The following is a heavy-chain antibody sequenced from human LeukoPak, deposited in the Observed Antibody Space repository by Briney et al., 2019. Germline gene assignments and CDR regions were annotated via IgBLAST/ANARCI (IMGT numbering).Heavy chain of an antibody. CDR2: IIPILGIA. Sequence: SVKVSCKASGGTFSSYAISWVRQAPGQGLEWMGRIIPILGIANYAQKFQGRVTITADKSTSTAYMELSSLRSEDTAVYYCARGLRGDWYFDLWGRGTLVTVSS. CDR1: GGTFSSYA. J-gene: IGHJ2*01. V-gene: IGHV1-69*04. D-gene: IGHD3-3*01. CDR3: ARGLRGDWYFDL.